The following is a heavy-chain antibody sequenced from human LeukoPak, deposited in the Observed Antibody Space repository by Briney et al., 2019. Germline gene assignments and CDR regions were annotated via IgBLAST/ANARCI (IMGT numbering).Heavy chain of an antibody. CDR3: ASTRRYSSSWDRGFLDY. D-gene: IGHD6-13*01. Sequence: PGGSLRLSCAASGFTFRSYWMHWVRQAPGKGLVWVSRVKGDGGFTNYADSVYGRFTISRDNAKNTLYLHMHSLRAEDTAVYYCASTRRYSSSWDRGFLDYWGQGTLVTVSS. CDR2: VKGDGGFT. CDR1: GFTFRSYW. V-gene: IGHV3-74*01. J-gene: IGHJ4*02.